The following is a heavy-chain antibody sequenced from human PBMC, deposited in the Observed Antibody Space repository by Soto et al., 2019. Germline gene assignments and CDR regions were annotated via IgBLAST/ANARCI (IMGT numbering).Heavy chain of an antibody. CDR2: IYYSGST. D-gene: IGHD2-2*02. J-gene: IGHJ5*02. Sequence: SQTLSLTCTVSGGSISSYYWSWIRQPPGKGLEWIGYIYYSGSTNYNPSLKSRVTISVDTSKNQFSLKLSSVTAADTAVYYCARDRLGYCSSTSCYTDWFDPWGQGTLVTVSS. V-gene: IGHV4-59*01. CDR1: GGSISSYY. CDR3: ARDRLGYCSSTSCYTDWFDP.